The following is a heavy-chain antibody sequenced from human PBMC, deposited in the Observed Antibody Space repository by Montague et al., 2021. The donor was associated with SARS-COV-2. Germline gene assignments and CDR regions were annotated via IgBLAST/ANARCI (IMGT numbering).Heavy chain of an antibody. CDR2: IHYSGST. CDR3: ARGDFGVVIIPYYYYYMDV. J-gene: IGHJ6*03. V-gene: IGHV4-39*01. CDR1: GGSISGSNCY. D-gene: IGHD3-3*01. Sequence: SETLSLTCTVSGGSISGSNCYWGWIRQPPGKGLEWIGTIHYSGSTYYXPSLKRRVTTSLDTSKNQFSLKLSSVTAADTAVYYCARGDFGVVIIPYYYYYMDVWGKGTTVTVSS.